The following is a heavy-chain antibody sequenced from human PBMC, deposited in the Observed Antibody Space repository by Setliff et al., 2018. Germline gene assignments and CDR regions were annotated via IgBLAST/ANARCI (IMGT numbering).Heavy chain of an antibody. J-gene: IGHJ4*02. V-gene: IGHV3-11*04. Sequence: GGSLRLSCAASGFTFSDNYMSWIRQAPGKGLEWVSYISSSGSTIYYADSVKGRFTISRDNAKNSLYLQMNSLRAEDTAVYYCASDSNSGYDWHYFDYWGQGTLVTVSS. D-gene: IGHD5-12*01. CDR2: ISSSGSTI. CDR3: ASDSNSGYDWHYFDY. CDR1: GFTFSDNY.